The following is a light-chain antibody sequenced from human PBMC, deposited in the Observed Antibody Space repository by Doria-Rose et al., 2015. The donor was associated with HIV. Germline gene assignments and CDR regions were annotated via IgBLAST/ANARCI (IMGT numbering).Light chain of an antibody. CDR2: AAS. CDR3: QQYYSYPRA. Sequence: TQSPSSFSASTGDRVTITCRASQGISSYLAWYQQKPGKAPNLLIYAASTLQSGVPSRFGGSGTGTEFTLTISCLQSEDFATYYCQQYYSYPRAFGQGTRLEIK. V-gene: IGKV1-8*01. J-gene: IGKJ5*01. CDR1: QGISSY.